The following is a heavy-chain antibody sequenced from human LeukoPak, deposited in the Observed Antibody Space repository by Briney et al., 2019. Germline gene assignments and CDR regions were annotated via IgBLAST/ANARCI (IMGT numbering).Heavy chain of an antibody. V-gene: IGHV4-61*02. J-gene: IGHJ4*02. CDR3: AGEAVVHYYFDY. Sequence: PSQTLSLTCTVSGSSLSSGSYYWSWIRQPAGKGLEWIGRIYTSGSTDYNPSLKSRVTISINTSKNQFPLKLSSVTAAATAVYYCAGEAVVHYYFDYWGQGTLVSVSS. D-gene: IGHD4-23*01. CDR1: GSSLSSGSYY. CDR2: IYTSGST.